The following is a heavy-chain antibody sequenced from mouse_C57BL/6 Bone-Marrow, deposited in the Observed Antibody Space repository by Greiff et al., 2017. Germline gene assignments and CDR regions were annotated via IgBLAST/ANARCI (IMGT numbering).Heavy chain of an antibody. J-gene: IGHJ2*01. CDR2: IYPGGGYT. CDR1: GYTFTNYW. D-gene: IGHD1-1*01. Sequence: QVQLQQSGAELVRPGTSVKLSCKASGYTFTNYWIGWAKQRPGHGLEWIGDIYPGGGYTNYNEKFKGKATLTADKSSSTAYMQLSSLTSEDSAIYYCARYKVVAHFDYWCQGTTLTVTS. V-gene: IGHV1-63*01. CDR3: ARYKVVAHFDY.